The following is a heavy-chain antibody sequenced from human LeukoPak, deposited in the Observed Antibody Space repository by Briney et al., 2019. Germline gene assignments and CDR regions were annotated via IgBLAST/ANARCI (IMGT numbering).Heavy chain of an antibody. Sequence: PGGSLRLSYAASGFTFSSYGMHWVRQAPGKGLEWVAFIRYDGSNKYYADSVKGRFTISRDNSKNTLYLQMNSLRAEDTAVYYCAKGVYGSGTMGGDAFDIWGQGTMVTVSS. J-gene: IGHJ3*02. CDR1: GFTFSSYG. D-gene: IGHD3-10*01. CDR3: AKGVYGSGTMGGDAFDI. V-gene: IGHV3-30*02. CDR2: IRYDGSNK.